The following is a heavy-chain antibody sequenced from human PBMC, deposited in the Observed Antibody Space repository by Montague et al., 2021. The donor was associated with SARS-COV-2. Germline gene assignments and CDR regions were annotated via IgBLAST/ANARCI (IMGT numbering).Heavy chain of an antibody. CDR3: ARVGVITTWFYFDY. J-gene: IGHJ4*02. D-gene: IGHD3-22*01. Sequence: TLSLTCTVSGGSISSPGYYWSWIRQPAGKGLEWIGRIYTSGTTNYNPSLKSRVTISVDTSKNQFSLKLSSVTAADTAVYYCARVGVITTWFYFDYWGQGTLVTVSS. V-gene: IGHV4-61*02. CDR2: IYTSGTT. CDR1: GGSISSPGYY.